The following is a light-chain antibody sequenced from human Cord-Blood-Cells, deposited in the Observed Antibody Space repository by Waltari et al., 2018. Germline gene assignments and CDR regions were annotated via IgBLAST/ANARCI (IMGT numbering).Light chain of an antibody. CDR2: SNN. CDR1: SSNNCSTS. V-gene: IGLV1-44*01. Sequence: QSVLTQPTSASGTAGQRVTLSCSGSSSNNCSTSGNWYRQLPGTAPKLLIYSNNQRPSGVPDRFSGSKSGTSASLAISGLQSEDEADYYCAAWDDSLNGPVFGGGTKLTVL. J-gene: IGLJ2*01. CDR3: AAWDDSLNGPV.